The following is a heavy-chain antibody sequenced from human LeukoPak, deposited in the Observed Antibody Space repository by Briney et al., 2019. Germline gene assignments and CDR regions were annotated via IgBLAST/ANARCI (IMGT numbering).Heavy chain of an antibody. J-gene: IGHJ4*02. Sequence: GGSLRLSCAASGLTFSSFAMSWVRQAPGKGPEWLSMIVGSGGSTFYAESVRGRFTISRDNSKNTLYLQMNSLRAEDTAVYYCAKPGVWFGELPFDYWGQGTLVTVSS. D-gene: IGHD3-10*01. CDR1: GLTFSSFA. CDR2: IVGSGGST. CDR3: AKPGVWFGELPFDY. V-gene: IGHV3-23*01.